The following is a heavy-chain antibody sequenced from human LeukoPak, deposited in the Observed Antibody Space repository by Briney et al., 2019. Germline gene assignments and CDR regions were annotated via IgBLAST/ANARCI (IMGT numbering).Heavy chain of an antibody. CDR1: GFTFSSND. CDR2: ISYDGGNN. V-gene: IGHV3-30*18. J-gene: IGHJ3*02. CDR3: AKGTHYYDSSGYWGAFDI. D-gene: IGHD3-22*01. Sequence: TGGSLRLSCAASGFTFSSNDIHWVRQAPGKGREWVVVISYDGGNNYYADSVKGRFAISRDNSKNTLYLQMNSLRAEDTAVYYCAKGTHYYDSSGYWGAFDIWGQGTMVTVSS.